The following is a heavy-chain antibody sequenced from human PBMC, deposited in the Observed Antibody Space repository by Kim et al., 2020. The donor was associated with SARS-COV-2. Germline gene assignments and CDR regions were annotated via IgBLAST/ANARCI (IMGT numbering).Heavy chain of an antibody. CDR3: ARVAGSGGTNWFDP. CDR1: GGSISSYY. V-gene: IGHV4-4*07. J-gene: IGHJ5*02. CDR2: IYTSGST. D-gene: IGHD3-10*01. Sequence: SETLSLTCTVSGGSISSYYWSWIRQPAGKGLEWIGRIYTSGSTNYNPSLKSRVTMSVDTSKNQFSLKLSSVTPADTAVYYCARVAGSGGTNWFDPWGQGTLVTVSS.